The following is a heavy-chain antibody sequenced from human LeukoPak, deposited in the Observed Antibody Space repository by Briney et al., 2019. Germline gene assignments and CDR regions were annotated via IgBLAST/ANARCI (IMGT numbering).Heavy chain of an antibody. CDR3: ARLSQQLVDPYYYYYMDV. Sequence: SVKVSCKASGGTFSSYAISWVRQAPGQGLEWMGGIIPIFGTANYAQKFQGRVTITADESTSTAYMELSSLRSEDTAVYYCARLSQQLVDPYYYYYMDVWGKGTTVTVSS. J-gene: IGHJ6*03. CDR2: IIPIFGTA. V-gene: IGHV1-69*01. D-gene: IGHD6-13*01. CDR1: GGTFSSYA.